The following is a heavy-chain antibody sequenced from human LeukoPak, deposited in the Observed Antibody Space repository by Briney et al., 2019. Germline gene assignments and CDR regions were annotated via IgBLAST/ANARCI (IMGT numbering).Heavy chain of an antibody. J-gene: IGHJ6*03. Sequence: PGGSLRLSCAASGFTFSSYAMSWVRQAPGKGLEWVSAISGSGGSTYYADSVKGRFTISRDNSKNTLYLQMNSLRAEDTAVYYCAKGGGSSWIRDYYYYYYMDVWGKGTTVTVSS. CDR1: GFTFSSYA. V-gene: IGHV3-23*01. D-gene: IGHD6-13*01. CDR2: ISGSGGST. CDR3: AKGGGSSWIRDYYYYYYMDV.